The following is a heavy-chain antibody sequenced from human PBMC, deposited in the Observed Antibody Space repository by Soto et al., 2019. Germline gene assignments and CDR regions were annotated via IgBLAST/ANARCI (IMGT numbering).Heavy chain of an antibody. CDR3: ATGLLVETTKPKNLDY. V-gene: IGHV3-23*01. D-gene: IGHD2-8*02. CDR1: GFTFSSYG. CDR2: ISGSGGSI. Sequence: GGSLRLSCAASGFTFSSYGMGWVRQAPGKGLEWVSAISGSGGSIYDADAVKGRFTISRDNSKNTLYLQMNSLRTEDTAVYYCATGLLVETTKPKNLDYWGQGTLVTVSS. J-gene: IGHJ4*02.